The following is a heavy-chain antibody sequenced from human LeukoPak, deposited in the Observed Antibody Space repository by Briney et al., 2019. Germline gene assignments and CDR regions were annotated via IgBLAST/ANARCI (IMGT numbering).Heavy chain of an antibody. V-gene: IGHV1-46*01. CDR2: INTSSGNT. CDR1: GYTFTSYY. CDR3: ARSDGNFYGMDV. J-gene: IGHJ6*02. Sequence: GASVKVSCKASGYTFTSYYMHWVRQAPGQGLEWMGIINTSSGNTNYAQKFQGRVIMTRDTSTSTVYMELSSLRSEDTAVYYCARSDGNFYGMDVWGQGTTVTVSS. D-gene: IGHD1-14*01.